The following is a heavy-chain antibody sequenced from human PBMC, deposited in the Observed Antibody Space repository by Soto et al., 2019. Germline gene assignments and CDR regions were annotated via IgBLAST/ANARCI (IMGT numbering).Heavy chain of an antibody. V-gene: IGHV2-5*02. D-gene: IGHD3-3*01. CDR3: AHRPPGRTYYDFWSGHNHNWFDP. Sequence: SGPTLVKPTQTLTLTCTFSGFSLSTSGVGVGWIRQPPGKALEWLALIYWDDDKRYSPSLKSRLTITKDTSKNQVVLTMTNMDPVDTATYYCAHRPPGRTYYDFWSGHNHNWFDPWGQGTLVTVSS. CDR2: IYWDDDK. CDR1: GFSLSTSGVG. J-gene: IGHJ5*02.